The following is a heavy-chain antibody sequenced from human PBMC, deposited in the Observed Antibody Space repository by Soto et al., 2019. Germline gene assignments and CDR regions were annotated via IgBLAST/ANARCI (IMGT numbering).Heavy chain of an antibody. CDR1: GFTFSTYW. D-gene: IGHD2-2*02. CDR3: ARDGGYCGSSDCFTDAFDI. V-gene: IGHV3-7*03. Sequence: GGSLRLSCGASGFTFSTYWMSWVRQAPGKGLEWVANINQDGTETYYLDSVRGRSTISRDNARDSLYLEMNFLRAEDTAVYYCARDGGYCGSSDCFTDAFDIWGQGTMVTVSS. CDR2: INQDGTET. J-gene: IGHJ3*02.